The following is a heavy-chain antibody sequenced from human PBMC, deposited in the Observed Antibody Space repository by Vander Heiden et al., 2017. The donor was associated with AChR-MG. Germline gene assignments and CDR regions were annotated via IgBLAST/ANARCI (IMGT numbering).Heavy chain of an antibody. J-gene: IGHJ3*02. Sequence: EVQLLESGGGLVQPGGSLRLSCAASGFTFSSYAMTWVRQAPGKGLEWVSAISGSGGSTYYADSVKGRFTISRDNSKNTLYLQMNSLRAEDTAVYYCAPNLRGYRHFDAFDIWGQVTMVTVSS. D-gene: IGHD2-2*01. V-gene: IGHV3-23*01. CDR3: APNLRGYRHFDAFDI. CDR1: GFTFSSYA. CDR2: ISGSGGST.